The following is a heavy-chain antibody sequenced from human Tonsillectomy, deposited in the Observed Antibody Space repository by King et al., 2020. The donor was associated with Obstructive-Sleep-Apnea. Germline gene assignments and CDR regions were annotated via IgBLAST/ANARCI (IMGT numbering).Heavy chain of an antibody. CDR1: GFTFSSYW. CDR2: ISSDGSVT. Sequence: VQLVESGGGLVQPGGSLRLSCAASGFTFSSYWMHWVRHSPGKGLLWVSRISSDGSVTTYTDFVKGRFTVSRDDAKNTLYLQMNSLRADDTAVYYCVRAVAGFGDYWGQGTLVTVSS. CDR3: VRAVAGFGDY. J-gene: IGHJ4*02. D-gene: IGHD6-19*01. V-gene: IGHV3-74*01.